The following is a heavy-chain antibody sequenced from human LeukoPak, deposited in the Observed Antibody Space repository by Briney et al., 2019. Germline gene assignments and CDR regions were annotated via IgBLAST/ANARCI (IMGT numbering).Heavy chain of an antibody. Sequence: SETRSLTCTVSGDSIRSNNDDWGWLRQPPGKGLEWFGSIYDTGSTFYNPSLKSRVIISVDTSKNQFSLKLSSVTAADTAVYYCQTRFLEWLLDYWGQGTLVTVS. CDR1: GDSIRSNNDD. J-gene: IGHJ4*02. CDR3: QTRFLEWLLDY. CDR2: IYDTGST. D-gene: IGHD3-3*01. V-gene: IGHV4-39*01.